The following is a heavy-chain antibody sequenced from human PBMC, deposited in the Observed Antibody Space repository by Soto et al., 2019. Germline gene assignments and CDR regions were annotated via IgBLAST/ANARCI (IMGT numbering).Heavy chain of an antibody. V-gene: IGHV1-18*01. CDR1: GYTFTSYG. D-gene: IGHD4-17*01. J-gene: IGHJ4*02. CDR3: ARLDRDYAVFDY. CDR2: ISAYNGNT. Sequence: ASGNVSCKASGYTFTSYGISWVRQAPGQGREWMGWISAYNGNTNYAQKLQGRVTMTTDTSTSTAYMELRSLRSDDTAVYYCARLDRDYAVFDYWGQGTLVTVSS.